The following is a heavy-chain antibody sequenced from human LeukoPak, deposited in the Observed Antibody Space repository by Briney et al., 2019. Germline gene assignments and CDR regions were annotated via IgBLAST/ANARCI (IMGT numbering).Heavy chain of an antibody. CDR2: ISGSGGST. J-gene: IGHJ5*02. CDR1: GFTFSSYA. Sequence: QPGGSLRLSCAASGFTFSSYAMSWVRQAPGKGLEWVSAISGSGGSTYYADSVKGRFTISRDNSKNTLYLQMNSLRAEDTAVYYCATSPYYDILGLFDPWGQGTLVTVSS. D-gene: IGHD3-9*01. CDR3: ATSPYYDILGLFDP. V-gene: IGHV3-23*01.